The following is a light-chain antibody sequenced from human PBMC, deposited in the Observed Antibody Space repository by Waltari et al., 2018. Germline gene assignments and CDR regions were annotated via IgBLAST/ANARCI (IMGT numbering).Light chain of an antibody. CDR1: RGHSSNV. CDR2: VNSDGRH. J-gene: IGLJ3*02. V-gene: IGLV4-69*01. CDR3: QTGGHGTWV. Sequence: QLVLTQSPSASASLGASVKLTCTLSRGHSSNVIAWLQQQPEQGPRYLMRVNSDGRHSRGDVIPDRCSASSSGSERYLTISSLQSEDEADYYCQTGGHGTWVFGGGTKLTVL.